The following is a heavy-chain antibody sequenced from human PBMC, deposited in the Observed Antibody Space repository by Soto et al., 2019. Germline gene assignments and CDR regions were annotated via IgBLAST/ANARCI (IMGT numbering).Heavy chain of an antibody. CDR2: IYYSGST. Sequence: SETLSLTCTVSGGSISSYYWSWIRQPPGKGLEWIGYIYYSGSTNYNPSLKSRVTISVDTSKNQFSLKLSSVTAADTAVYYCARAKAPLYSSSWYGFDPGGQGTLVTVSS. J-gene: IGHJ5*02. D-gene: IGHD6-13*01. CDR3: ARAKAPLYSSSWYGFDP. V-gene: IGHV4-59*08. CDR1: GGSISSYY.